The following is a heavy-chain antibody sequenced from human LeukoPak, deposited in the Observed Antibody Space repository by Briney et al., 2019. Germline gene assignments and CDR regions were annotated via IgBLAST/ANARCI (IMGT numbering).Heavy chain of an antibody. CDR2: IYHSGST. V-gene: IGHV4-4*02. Sequence: SGTLSLTCAVSGGSISSSNWWSGVRQPPGKGLEWTGEIYHSGSTNYNPSLKSRVTISVDKSKNQFSLKLSSVTAADTAVYYCARVGGDTAMVTTAFDIWGEGTMVTGS. CDR3: ARVGGDTAMVTTAFDI. CDR1: GGSISSSNW. D-gene: IGHD5-18*01. J-gene: IGHJ3*02.